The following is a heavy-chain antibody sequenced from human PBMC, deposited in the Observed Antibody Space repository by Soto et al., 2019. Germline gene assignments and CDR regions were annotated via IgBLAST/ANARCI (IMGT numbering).Heavy chain of an antibody. J-gene: IGHJ4*02. Sequence: QVQLVESGGGVVQPGRSLRLSCAASGFTFSNYGIHWVRQAPGKGLEWVAAMSFDGSSKYYGDSVKGRFTTSRDNSKNTLYLQMNTLRADDTAVYYCAKTLRSGWYDDYFDYWGQGTLVTVSS. V-gene: IGHV3-30*18. CDR3: AKTLRSGWYDDYFDY. D-gene: IGHD6-19*01. CDR2: MSFDGSSK. CDR1: GFTFSNYG.